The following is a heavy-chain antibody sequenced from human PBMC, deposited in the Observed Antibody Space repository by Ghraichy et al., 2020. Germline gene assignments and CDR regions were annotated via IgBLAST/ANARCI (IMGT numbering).Heavy chain of an antibody. D-gene: IGHD6-19*01. CDR1: GFTFSTYW. CDR3: ARETYIAVAEDY. Sequence: GGSLRLSCAASGFTFSTYWMHWVRQAPGKGLVWVSRISSDGRSTTYADSVKGRFTSSRDNAKNTLYLQMNTLRAEDTAVYYCARETYIAVAEDYWGQGTLVTVSS. V-gene: IGHV3-74*01. J-gene: IGHJ4*02. CDR2: ISSDGRST.